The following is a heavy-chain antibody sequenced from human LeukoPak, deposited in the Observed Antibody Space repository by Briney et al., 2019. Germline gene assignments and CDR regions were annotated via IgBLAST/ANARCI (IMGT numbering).Heavy chain of an antibody. Sequence: PSETLSLTCTVSGGSISSGGYYWSWIRQHPGKGLEWIGYIYYSGSTYYNPSPKSRVTISVDTSKNQFSLKLSSVTAADTAVYYCARVPRAEKFDYWGQGTLVTVSS. J-gene: IGHJ4*02. CDR3: ARVPRAEKFDY. CDR2: IYYSGST. CDR1: GGSISSGGYY. D-gene: IGHD6-19*01. V-gene: IGHV4-31*03.